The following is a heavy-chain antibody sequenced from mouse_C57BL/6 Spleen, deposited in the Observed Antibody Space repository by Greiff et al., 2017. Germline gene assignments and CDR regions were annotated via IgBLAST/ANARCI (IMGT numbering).Heavy chain of an antibody. CDR2: IYPGDGDT. V-gene: IGHV1-80*01. CDR3: ARESTVVARSYFDY. J-gene: IGHJ2*01. CDR1: GYAFSSYW. Sequence: VKLMESGAELVKPGASVKISCKASGYAFSSYWMNWVKQRPGKGLEWIGQIYPGDGDTNYNGKFKGKATLTAAKSSSTAYMQLSSLTSEDSAVYFCARESTVVARSYFDYWGQGTTLTVSS. D-gene: IGHD1-1*01.